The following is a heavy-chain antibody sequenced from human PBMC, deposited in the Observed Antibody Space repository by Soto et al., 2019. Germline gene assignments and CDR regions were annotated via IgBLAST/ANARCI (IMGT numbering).Heavy chain of an antibody. CDR2: ISSSSSYI. Sequence: EVQLVESGGGLVKPGGSLRLSCAASGFTFSSYSMNWVRQAPGKGLEWVSSISSSSSYIYYADSVKGRFTISRDNAKNSLYLQKNSLRAEDTAVYYCARVRGSSWYYFDYWGQGTLVTVSS. CDR3: ARVRGSSWYYFDY. CDR1: GFTFSSYS. D-gene: IGHD6-13*01. V-gene: IGHV3-21*01. J-gene: IGHJ4*02.